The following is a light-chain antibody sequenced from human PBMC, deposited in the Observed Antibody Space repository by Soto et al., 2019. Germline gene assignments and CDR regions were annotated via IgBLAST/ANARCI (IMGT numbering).Light chain of an antibody. CDR2: AAS. J-gene: IGKJ3*01. V-gene: IGKV1-27*01. CDR3: QKYNSAPCT. Sequence: EIQMTQSPSSLSASVGDRVAITCRASQGISNYLAWYQQKPGKVPKLLLYAASTLQSGVPSRFSCSGSGTDFTLTIRSLQPEAVATYYCQKYNSAPCTFGPGTKVDIK. CDR1: QGISNY.